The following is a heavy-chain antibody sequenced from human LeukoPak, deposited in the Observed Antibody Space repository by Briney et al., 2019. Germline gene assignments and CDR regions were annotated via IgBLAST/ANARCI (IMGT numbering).Heavy chain of an antibody. CDR2: MNPKRGNT. CDR1: GYSLTSFD. D-gene: IGHD6-13*01. J-gene: IGHJ6*02. CDR3: ARGGSSSSYYNNYGMDV. Sequence: ASVRVSCKASGYSLTSFDINWVRQGSGQGLEWMGWMNPKRGNTGYAPTFQGRVTITRDTSIDTAFMELSSLRPDDTAVYYCARGGSSSSYYNNYGMDVWGQGTTITVSS. V-gene: IGHV1-8*01.